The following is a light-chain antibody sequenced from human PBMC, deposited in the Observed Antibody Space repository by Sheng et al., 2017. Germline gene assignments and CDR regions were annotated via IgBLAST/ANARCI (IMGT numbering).Light chain of an antibody. CDR3: QQRNNWPPIT. CDR2: DAS. CDR1: QSVSTY. V-gene: IGKV3-11*01. Sequence: EIALTQSPATLSLSPGERATLSCRASQSVSTYLAWYQQKPGQAPRLLIYDASNRATGIPARFSGSGSGTDFTLTISSLEPEDFAVYYCQQRNNWPPITFGQGTRLEIK. J-gene: IGKJ5*01.